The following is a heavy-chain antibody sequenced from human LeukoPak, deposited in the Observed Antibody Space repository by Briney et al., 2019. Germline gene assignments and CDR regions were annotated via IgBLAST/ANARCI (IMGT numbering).Heavy chain of an antibody. CDR2: IYYSGST. CDR3: ARAGGNGYNNWFDP. CDR1: GGSFSGYY. J-gene: IGHJ5*02. V-gene: IGHV4-59*01. Sequence: SSETLSLTCAVYGGSFSGYYWSWIRQPPGKGLEWIGYIYYSGSTNYNPSLKSRVTISVDTSKNQFSLKLSSVTAADTAVYYCARAGGNGYNNWFDPWGQGTLVTVSS. D-gene: IGHD5-24*01.